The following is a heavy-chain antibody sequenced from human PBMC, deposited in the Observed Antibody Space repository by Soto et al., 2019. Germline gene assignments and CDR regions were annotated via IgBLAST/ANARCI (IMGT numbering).Heavy chain of an antibody. CDR2: INPTSGGT. D-gene: IGHD3-3*01. CDR3: ASDRGGFWSGHLAY. V-gene: IGHV1-2*04. CDR1: GYTFTGYY. J-gene: IGHJ4*02. Sequence: QVQLVQSGAEVKKPGASVKVSCKASGYTFTGYYMHWVRQAPGQALEWMGWINPTSGGTNYAQKFQGWVTMTRDTSISTAYMELSRLRSDDTAVYYCASDRGGFWSGHLAYWGQGTLVTVSS.